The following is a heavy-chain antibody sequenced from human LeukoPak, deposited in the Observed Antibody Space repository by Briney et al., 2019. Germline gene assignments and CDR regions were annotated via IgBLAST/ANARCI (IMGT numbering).Heavy chain of an antibody. CDR2: MNPNSGNT. CDR3: ARDTVAAAGSFDY. V-gene: IGHV1-8*03. J-gene: IGHJ4*02. CDR1: GYTFTSYD. Sequence: ASVKVSCKASGYTFTSYDINWVRQATGQGLEWMGWMNPNSGNTGCAQKFQGRVTITRNTSISTAYMELSSLKSEDTAVYYCARDTVAAAGSFDYWGQGTLVSVSS. D-gene: IGHD6-13*01.